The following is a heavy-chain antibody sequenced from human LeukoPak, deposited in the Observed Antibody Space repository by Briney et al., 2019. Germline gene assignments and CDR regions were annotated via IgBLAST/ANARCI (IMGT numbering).Heavy chain of an antibody. CDR1: GFTVSSNY. J-gene: IGHJ5*02. CDR3: ARDAGRIGWFDP. Sequence: GGSLRPSCAASGFTVSSNYMSWVRQAPGKGLEWVSVIYSGGSTYYADSVKGRFTISRDNSKNTLYLQMNSLRAEDTAVYYCARDAGRIGWFDPWGQGTLVTVSS. CDR2: IYSGGST. V-gene: IGHV3-53*01. D-gene: IGHD2-21*01.